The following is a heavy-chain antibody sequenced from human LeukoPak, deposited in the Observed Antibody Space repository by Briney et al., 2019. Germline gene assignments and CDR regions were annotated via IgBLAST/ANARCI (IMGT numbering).Heavy chain of an antibody. CDR2: SYSDSNT. CDR1: GFTVSNNY. V-gene: IGHV3-53*01. D-gene: IGHD1-14*01. Sequence: GGSLRLSCTASGFTVSNNYMRWVRQAPGKGLEWVSISYSDSNTNYADYVKGRFTISRDTSQNTVSLQMNSLRDEDTAVYYCVRKNRDFNAAFDIWGQGTVVTVSS. CDR3: VRKNRDFNAAFDI. J-gene: IGHJ3*02.